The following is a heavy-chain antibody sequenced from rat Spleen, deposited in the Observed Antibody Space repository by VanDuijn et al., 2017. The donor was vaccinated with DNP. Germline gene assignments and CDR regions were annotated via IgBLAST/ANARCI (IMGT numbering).Heavy chain of an antibody. CDR2: LTYDCDIT. V-gene: IGHV5-20*01. Sequence: EVQLVESGGGLVQPGRSLKVSCAASGATFSDFYMAWVRQAPTKGLEWVASLTYDCDITYYRDSVKGRFTISRDNAKSSLYLQMDSLRSEDTATYFCTTGRYPGMGAYWGQGTLVTVSS. D-gene: IGHD1-4*01. CDR3: TTGRYPGMGAY. J-gene: IGHJ3*01. CDR1: GATFSDFY.